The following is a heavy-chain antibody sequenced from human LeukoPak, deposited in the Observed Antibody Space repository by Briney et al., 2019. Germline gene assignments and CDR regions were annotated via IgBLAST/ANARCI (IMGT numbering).Heavy chain of an antibody. V-gene: IGHV3-48*03. Sequence: GGSLRLSCAASGLTFDDYAMNWVRQAPGKGLEWVSYISSSGSTIYYADSVKGRFTISRDNAKNSLYLQMNSLRAEDTAVYYCARAGSGRSPDWFDPWGQGTLVTVSS. J-gene: IGHJ5*02. CDR2: ISSSGSTI. CDR1: GLTFDDYA. CDR3: ARAGSGRSPDWFDP. D-gene: IGHD1-26*01.